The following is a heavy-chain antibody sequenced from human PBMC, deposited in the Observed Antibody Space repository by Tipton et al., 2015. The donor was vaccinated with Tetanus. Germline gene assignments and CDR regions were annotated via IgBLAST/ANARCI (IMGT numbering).Heavy chain of an antibody. CDR1: GGSISSSSYY. Sequence: TLSLTCTVSGGSISSSSYYWGWIRQPPGKGLEWIGSIYYSGSTYYNPSLKSRVTISVDTSKNQFSLKLSSVTAADTAVYYCARSPYYDFWSGYYPGYWGQGTLVTVSS. V-gene: IGHV4-39*07. J-gene: IGHJ4*02. D-gene: IGHD3-3*01. CDR2: IYYSGST. CDR3: ARSPYYDFWSGYYPGY.